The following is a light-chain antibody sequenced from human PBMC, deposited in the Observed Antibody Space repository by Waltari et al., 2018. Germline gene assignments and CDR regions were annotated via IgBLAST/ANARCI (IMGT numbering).Light chain of an antibody. V-gene: IGLV1-40*01. J-gene: IGLJ2*01. CDR3: QSYDTSLRAV. CDR2: GNA. Sequence: QSVLTQPPPVSGAPGQSITIPCTGSSPNFGAGSYVLWYRQLPGTAPKLLTYGNAKRPSGVPDRFSGSKSGTSASLGITGLQAEDEADYYCQSYDTSLRAVFGGGTKVIVL. CDR1: SPNFGAGSY.